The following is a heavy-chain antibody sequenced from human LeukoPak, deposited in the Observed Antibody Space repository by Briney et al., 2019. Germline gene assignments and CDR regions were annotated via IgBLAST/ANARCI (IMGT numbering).Heavy chain of an antibody. CDR3: VRASYYYYMDV. J-gene: IGHJ6*03. CDR1: GGSISSCY. CDR2: IYTSWST. V-gene: IGHV4-4*09. Sequence: SETLSLTCTVSGGSISSCYWSWIRQPPGKGLEWIGYIYTSWSTNYNPSLKSRVTISVDTSKNQFSLKLSSVTAADTAVYYCVRASYYYYMDVWGKGTTVTVSS.